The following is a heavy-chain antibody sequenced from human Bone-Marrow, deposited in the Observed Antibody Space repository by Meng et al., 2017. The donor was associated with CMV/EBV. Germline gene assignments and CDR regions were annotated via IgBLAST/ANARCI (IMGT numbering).Heavy chain of an antibody. J-gene: IGHJ5*01. V-gene: IGHV3-23*01. D-gene: IGHD4-11*01. Sequence: GESLKISCAASGFTFTTYDMTWVRQAPGKGLEWISSINNGADRTYYAESVRGRFTISRDNSKNTLHLQMNSLRAEDTAVYYCAKKGTTVSPGNWFDSWGQGTLVTVYS. CDR3: AKKGTTVSPGNWFDS. CDR2: INNGADRT. CDR1: GFTFTTYD.